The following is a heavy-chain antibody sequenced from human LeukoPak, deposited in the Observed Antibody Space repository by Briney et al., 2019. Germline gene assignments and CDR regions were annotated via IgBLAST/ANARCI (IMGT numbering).Heavy chain of an antibody. D-gene: IGHD3-16*01. CDR3: TADYDYVWGSSPGGY. CDR2: IRSKAYGGTT. CDR1: GFTFGDYA. Sequence: PGRSLGLSCTASGFTFGDYAMSWVRQAPGKGLEWVGFIRSKAYGGTTEYAASVKGRFTISRDDSKSIAYLQMNSLKTEDTAVYYCTADYDYVWGSSPGGYWGQGTLVTVSS. J-gene: IGHJ4*02. V-gene: IGHV3-49*04.